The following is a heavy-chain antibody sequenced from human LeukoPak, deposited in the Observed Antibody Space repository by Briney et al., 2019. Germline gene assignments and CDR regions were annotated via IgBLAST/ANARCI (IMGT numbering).Heavy chain of an antibody. V-gene: IGHV3-30*18. Sequence: GGSLRLSCAASGFTFSSYGMHWVRQAPGKGLEWVAVISYDGSNKYYADSVKGRFTISRDNSKNTLYLQMNSLRAEDTAVYYCAKDVYDSSGYLDYWGQGTLVTVSS. J-gene: IGHJ4*02. CDR1: GFTFSSYG. D-gene: IGHD3-22*01. CDR3: AKDVYDSSGYLDY. CDR2: ISYDGSNK.